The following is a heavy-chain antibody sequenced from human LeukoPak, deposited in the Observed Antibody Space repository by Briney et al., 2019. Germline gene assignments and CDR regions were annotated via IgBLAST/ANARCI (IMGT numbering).Heavy chain of an antibody. CDR3: ARGGGSGYVSYYYYGMDV. V-gene: IGHV1-18*04. D-gene: IGHD5-12*01. Sequence: GASVKVSCKASGYTFTSYGISWVRQAPGQGLEWMGWISAYNGNTNYAQKLQVRVTMTTDKSTSTAYMELRSLRSDDTAVYYCARGGGSGYVSYYYYGMDVWGKGTTVTVSS. CDR1: GYTFTSYG. CDR2: ISAYNGNT. J-gene: IGHJ6*04.